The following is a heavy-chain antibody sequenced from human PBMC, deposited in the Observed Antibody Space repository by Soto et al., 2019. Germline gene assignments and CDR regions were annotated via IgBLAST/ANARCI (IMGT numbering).Heavy chain of an antibody. CDR1: GGGFNNYA. Sequence: QVQLVQSGAEVKKPASSVKVSCQASGGGFNNYAISWVRQAPGQGLEWMGGIIPMFGTPTYAEKSRGRVTITADVSTRTAFMELSNLSSEDSAIYYCARDPTRGGVVPHDYGMDVWGQGTTVIVSS. V-gene: IGHV1-69*01. CDR2: IIPMFGTP. CDR3: ARDPTRGGVVPHDYGMDV. J-gene: IGHJ6*02. D-gene: IGHD3-3*01.